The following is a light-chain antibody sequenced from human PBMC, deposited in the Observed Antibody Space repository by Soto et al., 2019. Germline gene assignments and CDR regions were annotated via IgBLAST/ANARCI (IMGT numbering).Light chain of an antibody. J-gene: IGKJ2*01. CDR2: GAS. CDR1: QSVSSN. V-gene: IGKV3-15*01. Sequence: EIVMTQSPATLSVSPGERATLSCRASQSVSSNLAWYQQKPGQAPRLLIYGASTRATGIPARFGGSGSGTEFTLTISSLQSEDFSVYYCQQYNYWPPYTFGQGTKLEIK. CDR3: QQYNYWPPYT.